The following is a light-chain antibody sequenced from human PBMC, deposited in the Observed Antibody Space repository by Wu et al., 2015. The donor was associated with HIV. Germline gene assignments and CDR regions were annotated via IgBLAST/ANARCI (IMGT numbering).Light chain of an antibody. CDR2: GAS. CDR3: HQYDSSPYS. J-gene: IGKJ2*03. V-gene: IGKV3-20*01. Sequence: EIVLTQSPGTLSLSPGERATLSCRASEDLASDYLAWFQQRPGQAPTLLIYGASYRATGVPDRFSASGSGADFSLTIRRLEPEDFAVYYCHQYDSSPYSFGQGTKLEIK. CDR1: EDLASDY.